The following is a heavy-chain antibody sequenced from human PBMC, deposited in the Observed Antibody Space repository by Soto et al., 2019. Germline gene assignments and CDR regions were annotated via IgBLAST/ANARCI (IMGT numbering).Heavy chain of an antibody. CDR3: ARDLLRITMVRGVMDV. Sequence: GGSLRLSCEASGFPFSTYAMTWVRQVPGKGLEWVSSISSSSSYIYYADSVKGRFTISRDNAKNSLYLQMNSLRAEDTAVYYCARDLLRITMVRGVMDVWGQGTTVTVSS. V-gene: IGHV3-21*01. CDR2: ISSSSSYI. J-gene: IGHJ6*02. CDR1: GFPFSTYA. D-gene: IGHD3-10*01.